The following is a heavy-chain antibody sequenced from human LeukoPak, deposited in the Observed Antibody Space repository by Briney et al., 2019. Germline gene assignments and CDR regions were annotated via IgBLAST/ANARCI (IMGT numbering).Heavy chain of an antibody. Sequence: GGSLTLSCAASGFTFSNFAMNWVRQAPGKGLEWVSSITDSGGSTYYADSVKGRFTISRDNSKNTLYLQMNSLRAEDTAVYYCAKALDTAMVTSDYWGQGTLVTVSS. CDR2: ITDSGGST. CDR1: GFTFSNFA. J-gene: IGHJ4*02. D-gene: IGHD5-18*01. V-gene: IGHV3-23*01. CDR3: AKALDTAMVTSDY.